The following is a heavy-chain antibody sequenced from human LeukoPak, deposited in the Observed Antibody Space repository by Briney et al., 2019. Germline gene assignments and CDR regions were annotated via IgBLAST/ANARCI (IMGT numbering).Heavy chain of an antibody. CDR2: ISYDGNNK. J-gene: IGHJ4*02. V-gene: IGHV3-30-3*01. CDR3: ARDVGAVGASPFDF. CDR1: GFTFTSHA. Sequence: PGGPLRLSCAASGFTFTSHALHWVRQAPGRGLEWVAVISYDGNNKDYADSVKGRFTISRDNSGNTLYLQMNSLRVDDTALYYCARDVGAVGASPFDFWGQGTLVTVSS. D-gene: IGHD1-26*01.